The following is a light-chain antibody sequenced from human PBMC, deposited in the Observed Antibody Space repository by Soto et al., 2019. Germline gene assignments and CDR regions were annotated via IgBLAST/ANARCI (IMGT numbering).Light chain of an antibody. CDR1: QSVSSSY. CDR2: GTS. CDR3: QQHGSSSLT. Sequence: EIVLTQSPGTLSLSPGERATLSCRASQSVSSSYLAWYQQKPGQAPRLLIYGTSSRATGIPERLSGSGSGTDFTLTISRLEDEEFLVYYCQQHGSSSLTFGGGTKVEIK. J-gene: IGKJ4*02. V-gene: IGKV3-20*01.